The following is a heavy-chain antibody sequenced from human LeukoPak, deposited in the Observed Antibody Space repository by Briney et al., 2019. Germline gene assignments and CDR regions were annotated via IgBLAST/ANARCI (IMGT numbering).Heavy chain of an antibody. V-gene: IGHV1-2*02. J-gene: IGHJ5*02. D-gene: IGHD5-18*01. Sequence: GASVKVSCKASGYTFTDYYIHWVRQAPGQGLEWMGWINPNTGDTNYAQKFQGRVTMTRDTSISTAYMELSRLRSDDTAVYYCAIKYSYGSVFWFDPWGQGTLVTVSS. CDR1: GYTFTDYY. CDR2: INPNTGDT. CDR3: AIKYSYGSVFWFDP.